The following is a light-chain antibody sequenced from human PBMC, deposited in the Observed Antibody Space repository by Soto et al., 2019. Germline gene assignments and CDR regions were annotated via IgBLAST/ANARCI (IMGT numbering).Light chain of an antibody. CDR3: QQYHSYWT. CDR1: QSVSSN. CDR2: GAS. J-gene: IGKJ1*01. V-gene: IGKV3-15*01. Sequence: EIMLRQSPATVSLTQGERATLSCRASQSVSSNLAWYQQKPGQAPRLLIYGASTRATGIPARFSGSGSGTEFTLTISSLQTDDFSTYYCQQYHSYWTFGQRTKVDI.